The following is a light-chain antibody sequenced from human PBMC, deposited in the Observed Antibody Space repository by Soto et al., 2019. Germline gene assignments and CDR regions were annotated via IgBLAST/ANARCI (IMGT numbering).Light chain of an antibody. Sequence: EIVLTQSPGTLSLSPGERATLSCRASQGVTSSYLAWYQQKPGQAPRLLIFGAFNRATGIPDRFSGSGSGTDFTLTISSLQPDDFATYYCQQYEAWYNFGQGTKVDIK. J-gene: IGKJ2*01. V-gene: IGKV3-20*01. CDR1: QGVTSSY. CDR3: QQYEAWYN. CDR2: GAF.